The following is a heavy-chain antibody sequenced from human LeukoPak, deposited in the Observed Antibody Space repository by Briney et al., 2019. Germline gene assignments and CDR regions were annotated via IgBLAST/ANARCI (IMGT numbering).Heavy chain of an antibody. D-gene: IGHD6-13*01. J-gene: IGHJ6*02. CDR1: GFTFRIYW. V-gene: IGHV3-30*03. Sequence: PGGSLRLTCAASGFTFRIYWMSWVRQAPGKGLEWVAVISYDGSNKYYADSVKGRFTISRDNSKNTLYLQMNSLRAEDTAVYYCARGGRQQLVLYYYYGMGVWGQGTTVTVSS. CDR3: ARGGRQQLVLYYYYGMGV. CDR2: ISYDGSNK.